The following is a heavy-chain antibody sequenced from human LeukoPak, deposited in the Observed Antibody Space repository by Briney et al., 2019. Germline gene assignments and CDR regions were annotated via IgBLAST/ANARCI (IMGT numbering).Heavy chain of an antibody. CDR1: GFIFSTYS. Sequence: GGSLRLSCATSGFIFSTYSMHWIRQGPGKGLVWVSRINSDGSNTDYADSVKGRFTISRDNTRNTLYLQMNSLRSEDTAVYYCARSRDAAFDIWGRGTMVTVSS. CDR2: INSDGSNT. V-gene: IGHV3-74*01. D-gene: IGHD2-2*01. J-gene: IGHJ3*02. CDR3: ARSRDAAFDI.